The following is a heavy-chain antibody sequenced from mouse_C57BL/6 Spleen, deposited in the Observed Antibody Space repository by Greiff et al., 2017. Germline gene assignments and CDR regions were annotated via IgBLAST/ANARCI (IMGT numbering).Heavy chain of an antibody. CDR1: GYTFTSYW. CDR3: ARSPTGNYAMDY. Sequence: QVQLQQPGAELVMPGASVKLSCKASGYTFTSYWMHWVKQRPGQGLEWIGEIDPSDSYTNYNQKFKGKSTLTVDTSSSTAYMQLSSLTSEDSAVYCCARSPTGNYAMDYWGKGTSVTVSS. D-gene: IGHD4-1*02. V-gene: IGHV1-69*01. J-gene: IGHJ4*01. CDR2: IDPSDSYT.